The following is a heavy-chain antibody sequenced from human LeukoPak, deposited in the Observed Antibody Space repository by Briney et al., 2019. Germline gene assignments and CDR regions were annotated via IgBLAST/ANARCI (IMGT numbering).Heavy chain of an antibody. Sequence: GESLKISCKGSGYRFSDYWIGWVRQMPGKGLEWMGVIYPSDSHNKYSPSFQGLVTISADKSINTAHLQWSSLKASDTAMYYCARHGTPAAAGSVFDIWGQGTMVTVSS. CDR1: GYRFSDYW. V-gene: IGHV5-51*01. CDR2: IYPSDSHN. CDR3: ARHGTPAAAGSVFDI. J-gene: IGHJ3*02. D-gene: IGHD6-13*01.